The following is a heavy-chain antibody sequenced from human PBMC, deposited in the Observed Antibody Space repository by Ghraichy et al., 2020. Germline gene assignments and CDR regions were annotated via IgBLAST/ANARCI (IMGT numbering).Heavy chain of an antibody. CDR2: IRSGGSAI. CDR1: GFSFSSYE. CDR3: ARDEADGGIDY. Sequence: GGSLRLSCAASGFSFSSYEMNWVRQAPGKGLERVSYIRSGGSAIYYADSVKGRFTMSRDNAKSSLYLQMNSLRADDTAVYYCARDEADGGIDYWGRGTLVTVSS. D-gene: IGHD3-16*01. V-gene: IGHV3-48*03. J-gene: IGHJ4*02.